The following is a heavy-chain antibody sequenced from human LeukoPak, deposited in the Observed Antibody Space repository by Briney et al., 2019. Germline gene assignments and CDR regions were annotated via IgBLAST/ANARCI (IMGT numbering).Heavy chain of an antibody. D-gene: IGHD1-26*01. Sequence: GGSLRLSCAASGFTFSNYAMRWVRQAPGKGLEWVSGISGSGDSTYYADSVKGRFTISRDNAKKFVYLQMNSLRAEETALYHCARGAVGATTPFDYWGQGTLVTVSS. CDR3: ARGAVGATTPFDY. CDR1: GFTFSNYA. CDR2: ISGSGDST. J-gene: IGHJ4*02. V-gene: IGHV3-23*01.